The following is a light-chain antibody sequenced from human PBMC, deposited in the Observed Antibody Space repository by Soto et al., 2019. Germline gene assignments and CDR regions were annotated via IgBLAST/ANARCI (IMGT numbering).Light chain of an antibody. CDR2: DAS. CDR3: QQADNLPVT. CDR1: QDIGKF. J-gene: IGKJ4*01. V-gene: IGKV1-33*01. Sequence: DIQMTQSPSSLSASVGDRVTIVCQASQDIGKFVNWYQQKVGKAPKLLIYDASTLQPGVPSRLSGSVSGTEFALTISNLQPGDFGAYYWQQADNLPVTFGGGTRVDMK.